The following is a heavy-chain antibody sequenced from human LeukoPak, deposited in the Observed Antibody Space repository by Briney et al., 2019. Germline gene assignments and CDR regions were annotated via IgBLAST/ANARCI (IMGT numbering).Heavy chain of an antibody. Sequence: SQTLPLTCAVSGGSISSGGYSWSWIRQPPGKGLEWIGYIYHSGSTYYNPSLKSRVTISVDRSKNQFPLKLSSVTAADTAVYYCASSYITMVRGVTGDAFDIWGQGTMVTVSS. CDR1: GGSISSGGYS. D-gene: IGHD3-10*01. J-gene: IGHJ3*02. CDR2: IYHSGST. CDR3: ASSYITMVRGVTGDAFDI. V-gene: IGHV4-30-2*01.